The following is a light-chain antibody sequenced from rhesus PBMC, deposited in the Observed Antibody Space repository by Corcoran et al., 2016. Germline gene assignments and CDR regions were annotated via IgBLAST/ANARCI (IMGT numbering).Light chain of an antibody. CDR3: QQYNNWPLT. Sequence: EIVLTQSPATLSLSPGERATLSCRASQSVSGILAWYQQKPGQAPRLLNYDTTSRAPGIPDRFSGSGSGTDVTLPLSSLEPEDVGVYYCQQYNNWPLTFGGGTKVELK. J-gene: IGKJ4*01. CDR2: DTT. CDR1: QSVSGI. V-gene: IGKV3-35*01.